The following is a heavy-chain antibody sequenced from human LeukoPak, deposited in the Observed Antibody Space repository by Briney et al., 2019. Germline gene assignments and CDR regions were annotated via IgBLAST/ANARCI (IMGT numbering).Heavy chain of an antibody. CDR2: ISYDGSNK. CDR3: ASLSVAGTS. J-gene: IGHJ4*02. CDR1: GFTFSSYA. D-gene: IGHD6-19*01. V-gene: IGHV3-30-3*01. Sequence: GGSLRLSCAASGFTFSSYAMHWVRQAPGKGLEWVAVISYDGSNKYYADSVEGRFTISRGNSKNTLYLQMNSLRAEDTAVYYCASLSVAGTSWGQGTLVTVSS.